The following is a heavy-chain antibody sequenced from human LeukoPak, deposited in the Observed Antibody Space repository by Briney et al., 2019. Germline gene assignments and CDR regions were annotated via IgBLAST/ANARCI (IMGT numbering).Heavy chain of an antibody. V-gene: IGHV3-30*02. D-gene: IGHD2-21*01. CDR3: AKDICGGDCYPSGGY. J-gene: IGHJ4*02. CDR1: GFTFSNYG. CDR2: IPYDGSNK. Sequence: GGSLRLFCAASGFTFSNYGMHWVRQAPGKGLEWVAFIPYDGSNKYYADSVKGRFTISRDNSKNTLYLQMNSLRAEDTAVYYCAKDICGGDCYPSGGYWGQGTLVTVSS.